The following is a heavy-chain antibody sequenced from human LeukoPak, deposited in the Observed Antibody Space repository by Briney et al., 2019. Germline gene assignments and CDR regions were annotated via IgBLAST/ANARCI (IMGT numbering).Heavy chain of an antibody. J-gene: IGHJ3*02. CDR2: IYYSGST. CDR1: GGSISSYY. CDR3: AREGGLQLGAFDI. Sequence: PSETLSLTCTVSGGSISSYYWSWIRQPPGKGLEWIGYIYYSGSTNYNPSLKSRVTISVDTSKNQFSLKPSSVTAADTAVYYCAREGGLQLGAFDIWGQGTMVTVSS. D-gene: IGHD5-24*01. V-gene: IGHV4-59*01.